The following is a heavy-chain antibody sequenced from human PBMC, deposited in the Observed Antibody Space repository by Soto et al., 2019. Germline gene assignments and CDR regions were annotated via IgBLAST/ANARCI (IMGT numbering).Heavy chain of an antibody. Sequence: PGGSLRLSCAASGFPFDDYSMNWVRQVPGKGLEWVSGISYYSGSIGYADSVKGRFTISRDNAKNSLYLQMNSLRAEDTALYYCAKSMGGTANGMDVWGQGTTVTVS. CDR2: ISYYSGSI. CDR3: AKSMGGTANGMDV. CDR1: GFPFDDYS. V-gene: IGHV3-9*01. J-gene: IGHJ6*02. D-gene: IGHD2-15*01.